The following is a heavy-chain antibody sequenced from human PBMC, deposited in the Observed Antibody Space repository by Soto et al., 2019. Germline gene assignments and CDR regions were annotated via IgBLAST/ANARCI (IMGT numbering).Heavy chain of an antibody. J-gene: IGHJ4*02. CDR1: GYRFPIAW. Sequence: EVQLVQSGAEVKKPGESLKISCTGSGYRFPIAWIAWVRQMPGKGFEWMGIIYPAASESRYSPSFQGQVIFSADKSTNTAYLQWSSLKASDTAIYYCATLDAGGRYYFDYWGQGTQVTVSS. V-gene: IGHV5-51*03. CDR3: ATLDAGGRYYFDY. D-gene: IGHD6-19*01. CDR2: IYPAASES.